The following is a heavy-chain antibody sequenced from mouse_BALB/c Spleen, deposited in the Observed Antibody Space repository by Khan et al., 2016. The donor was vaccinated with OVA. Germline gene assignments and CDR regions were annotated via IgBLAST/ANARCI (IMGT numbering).Heavy chain of an antibody. CDR3: ARWPRGY. J-gene: IGHJ2*01. CDR1: GYNIKDNY. V-gene: IGHV14-3*02. CDR2: IDPANGNT. Sequence: VQLKESGAELVKPGASAKLSCTASGYNIKDNYMHWVKQRPEQGLEWIGRIDPANGNTEYDPKFQGKATITADTPSNTAYLQLSSLTSEDTAVYYCARWPRGYWGQGTTLTVSS.